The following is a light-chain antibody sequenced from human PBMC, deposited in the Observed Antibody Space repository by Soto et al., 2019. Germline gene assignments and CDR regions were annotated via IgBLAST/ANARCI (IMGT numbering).Light chain of an antibody. CDR2: GAS. CDR3: QQYSSAPRT. J-gene: IGKJ1*01. V-gene: IGKV1-27*01. CDR1: QGIVNS. Sequence: DIQMTQSPSSLSASVGDRVTITCRASQGIVNSLAWYQQRPGNVPRLLIYGASTLQSGVPSRFSGGGSGTDFTPTINSLQPEDVATYYCQQYSSAPRTFGQGTKVENK.